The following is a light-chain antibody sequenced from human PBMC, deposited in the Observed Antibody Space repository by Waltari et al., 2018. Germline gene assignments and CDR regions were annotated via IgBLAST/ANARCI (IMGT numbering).Light chain of an antibody. CDR1: NSNIGRNT. Sequence: QSVLTQPPSASGTPGPRVTISCSGSNSNIGRNTVNWYQHLPGMAPKLIIYNNNQRPSGVPDRFSGSKSGTSASLAISGLLSEDEGDYYCAGWDDSLNGVVFGGGTKLTVL. J-gene: IGLJ2*01. CDR2: NNN. CDR3: AGWDDSLNGVV. V-gene: IGLV1-44*01.